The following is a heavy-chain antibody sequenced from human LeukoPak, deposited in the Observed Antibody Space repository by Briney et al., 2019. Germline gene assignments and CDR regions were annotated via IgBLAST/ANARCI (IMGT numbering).Heavy chain of an antibody. V-gene: IGHV1-18*01. CDR2: ISAYNGNT. CDR1: GYTFTSYG. D-gene: IGHD3-22*01. J-gene: IGHJ5*02. Sequence: AASVKVSCKASGYTFTSYGISWVRQAPGQGLEWMGWISAYNGNTNYAQKFQGRVTMTEDTSTDTAYMELSSLRSEDTAVYYCATVKYYYDSSGYYNWFDPWGQGTLVTVSS. CDR3: ATVKYYYDSSGYYNWFDP.